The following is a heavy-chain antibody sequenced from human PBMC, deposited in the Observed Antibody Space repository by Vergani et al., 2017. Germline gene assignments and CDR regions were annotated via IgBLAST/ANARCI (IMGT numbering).Heavy chain of an antibody. Sequence: QVQLVQSGAEVKTPGSSVKVSCKASGGTFSSYAISWVRQAPGQGLEWMGGIIPIFGTANYAQKFQGRVTITADESTSTAYMELSSLRSEDTAVYYCAGGGGRFGYCSGGSCPFDYWGQGTLVTVSS. CDR3: AGGGGRFGYCSGGSCPFDY. CDR2: IIPIFGTA. V-gene: IGHV1-69*01. D-gene: IGHD2-15*01. CDR1: GGTFSSYA. J-gene: IGHJ4*02.